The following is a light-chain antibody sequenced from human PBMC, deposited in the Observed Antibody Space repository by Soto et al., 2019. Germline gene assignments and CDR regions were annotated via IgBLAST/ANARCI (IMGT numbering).Light chain of an antibody. CDR2: DAS. V-gene: IGKV1-6*01. Sequence: AIQMTQSPSSLSASVGGRVTITCRASQGIRNDLGWYQQKPGKAPKLLIYDASSLQSGVPSRFSGSGSGTDFALTISSLQPEDFATYYCLQDYNYPYTFGQGTKLEIK. J-gene: IGKJ2*01. CDR1: QGIRND. CDR3: LQDYNYPYT.